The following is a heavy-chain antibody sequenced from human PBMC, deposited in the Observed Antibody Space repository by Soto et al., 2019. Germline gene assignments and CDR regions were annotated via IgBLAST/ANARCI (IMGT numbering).Heavy chain of an antibody. D-gene: IGHD4-17*01. CDR2: ISWNHVTT. J-gene: IGHJ4*02. V-gene: IGHV3-9*01. CDR1: GFRFDDYA. CDR3: AKAIDAHGTTVTHVDN. Sequence: EVQLVESGGGLVQSGRSLRLSCAASGFRFDDYAMHWVRQAPGKGLEWLSGISWNHVTTGYADSVKGRFTISRDNAKNSLLLPMNSLRAEDTAVDYCAKAIDAHGTTVTHVDNWGQGTQVTVSS.